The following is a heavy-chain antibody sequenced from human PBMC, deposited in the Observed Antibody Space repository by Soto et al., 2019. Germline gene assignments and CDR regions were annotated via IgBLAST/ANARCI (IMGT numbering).Heavy chain of an antibody. CDR2: MNPNTGNT. V-gene: IGHV1-8*01. D-gene: IGHD6-25*01. J-gene: IGHJ6*03. CDR3: AREAASDPSFYYHYRDV. CDR1: GYTFTNYN. Sequence: QEQLVQSGAEVKKPGAPVKVSCKASGYTFTNYNINWVRQATGQGLEWMGWMNPNTGNTGYAEKFQGRVTMTSNSSINTAYMELSGLRSDDTAVYYCAREAASDPSFYYHYRDVWGKGTTVTVSS.